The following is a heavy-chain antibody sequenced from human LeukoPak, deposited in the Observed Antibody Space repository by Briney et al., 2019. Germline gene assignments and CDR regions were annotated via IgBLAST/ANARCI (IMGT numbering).Heavy chain of an antibody. Sequence: PGGSLRLSRAASGFTFRNYGMHWVRQAPGEGLEWVAFIRYDGSNEYYADSVKGRLAISRDNSKNTLYLQMNSLRAEDTAVYYCANQGTSGRFWGLLLFPPPFANWGQGILVTSPQ. CDR1: GFTFRNYG. J-gene: IGHJ4*02. CDR2: IRYDGSNE. D-gene: IGHD3-16*01. CDR3: ANQGTSGRFWGLLLFPPPFAN. V-gene: IGHV3-30*02.